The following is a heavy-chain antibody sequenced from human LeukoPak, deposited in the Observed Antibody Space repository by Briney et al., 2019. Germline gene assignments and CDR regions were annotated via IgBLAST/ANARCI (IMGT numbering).Heavy chain of an antibody. CDR2: INSDGSST. CDR1: GFTFSSYW. D-gene: IGHD4-11*01. CDR3: ARMTTVTTGDAFDI. Sequence: PGGSLRLSCATSGFTFSSYWMHWVRQAPGKGLVWVSRINSDGSSTSYADSVKGRFTISRDNAKNTLYLQMNSLRAEDTAVYYCARMTTVTTGDAFDIWGQGTMVTVSS. J-gene: IGHJ3*02. V-gene: IGHV3-74*01.